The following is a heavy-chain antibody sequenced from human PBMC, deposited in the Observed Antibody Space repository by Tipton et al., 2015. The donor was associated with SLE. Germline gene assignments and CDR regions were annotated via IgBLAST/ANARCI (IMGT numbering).Heavy chain of an antibody. J-gene: IGHJ2*01. CDR1: GGSFSGYY. Sequence: TLSLTCAVYGGSFSGYYWSWIRQPPGKGLEWIGEINHSGSTNYNPSLKSRVTISVDTSKNQFSLKLTSVTAADTAFYFCARRVVRLGYFDLWGRGTLITVSS. CDR3: ARRVVRLGYFDL. CDR2: INHSGST. V-gene: IGHV4-34*01. D-gene: IGHD2-15*01.